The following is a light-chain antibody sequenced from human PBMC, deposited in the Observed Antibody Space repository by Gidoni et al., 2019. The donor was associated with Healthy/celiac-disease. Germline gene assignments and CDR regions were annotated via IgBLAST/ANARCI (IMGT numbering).Light chain of an antibody. Sequence: DIQMTQSPSTLSASVGDRVTITCRASQSISSWLAWYQQKPGKAPKLLIYKASSLESGFPSRFSGSGSGTEFTLTISSLQPDDFATYYCQQYNSYSPWTFXXXTKVEIK. CDR3: QQYNSYSPWT. J-gene: IGKJ1*01. CDR2: KAS. CDR1: QSISSW. V-gene: IGKV1-5*03.